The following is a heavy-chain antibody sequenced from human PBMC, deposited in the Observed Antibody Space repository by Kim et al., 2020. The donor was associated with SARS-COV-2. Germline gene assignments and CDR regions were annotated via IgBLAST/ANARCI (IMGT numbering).Heavy chain of an antibody. CDR3: ARTEYNWNYAQGHFDY. V-gene: IGHV1-8*01. Sequence: LQGRVTLTRTNSISTAYMELSSLRSEDTAVYYCARTEYNWNYAQGHFDYWGQGTLVTVSS. J-gene: IGHJ4*02. D-gene: IGHD1-7*01.